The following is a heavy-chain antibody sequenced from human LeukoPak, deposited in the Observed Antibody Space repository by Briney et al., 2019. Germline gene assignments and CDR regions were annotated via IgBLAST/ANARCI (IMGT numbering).Heavy chain of an antibody. V-gene: IGHV1-2*02. CDR2: INPNSGGT. Sequence: GASVKVSCKASGYTFTGYYMHWVRQAPGQGLEWMGWINPNSGGTNYAQKFQGRVTMTRDTSISTAYMELSRLRSDDTAVYYCARVVPPYYYDSGRRRGFYYMDVWGKGTTVTVSS. CDR1: GYTFTGYY. D-gene: IGHD3-10*01. J-gene: IGHJ6*03. CDR3: ARVVPPYYYDSGRRRGFYYMDV.